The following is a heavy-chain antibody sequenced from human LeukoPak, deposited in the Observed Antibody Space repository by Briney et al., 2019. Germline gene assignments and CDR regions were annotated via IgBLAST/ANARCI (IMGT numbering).Heavy chain of an antibody. CDR1: GFSFGGYA. J-gene: IGHJ2*01. CDR3: VKSGGYATAIRYFDL. Sequence: PGRSLRLSCASSGFSFGGYALHWVRQAPGKGLEWVASISWNSGDIVHADSVKGRFTISRDNAKNSLYLQMDSLRTEDTALYYCVKSGGYATAIRYFDLWGRGTLVTVSS. V-gene: IGHV3-9*01. CDR2: ISWNSGDI. D-gene: IGHD2-21*02.